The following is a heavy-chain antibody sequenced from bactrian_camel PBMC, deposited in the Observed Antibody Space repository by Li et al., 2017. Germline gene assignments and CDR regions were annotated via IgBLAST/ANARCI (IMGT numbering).Heavy chain of an antibody. J-gene: IGHJ4*01. V-gene: IGHV3S63*01. CDR3: AIPGSWSPECGY. CDR1: GFTFDDHD. Sequence: HVQLVESGGGSVQAGESLRLSCTTSGFTFDDHDMGWYRQAPGYECELVSRVNHDGSTYYLDSVKGRFTISQDNAKNTVYLQMNSLKPEDTAVYYCAIPGSWSPECGYWGQGTQVTVS. CDR2: VNHDGST. D-gene: IGHD6*01.